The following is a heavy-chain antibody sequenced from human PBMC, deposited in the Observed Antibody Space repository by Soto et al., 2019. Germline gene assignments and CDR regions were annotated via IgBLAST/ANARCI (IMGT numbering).Heavy chain of an antibody. CDR3: AMRYYDGCGYTV. Sequence: SQTLSLTCTVSGGSISSGGYYWSWIRQHPGKGLEWIGYIYYSGSTYYNPSLKSRVTISVDTSKNQFSLKLSSVTAADTAVYYCAMRYYDGCGYTVWGQGTMVTVSS. J-gene: IGHJ3*01. CDR2: IYYSGST. V-gene: IGHV4-31*03. D-gene: IGHD3-22*01. CDR1: GGSISSGGYY.